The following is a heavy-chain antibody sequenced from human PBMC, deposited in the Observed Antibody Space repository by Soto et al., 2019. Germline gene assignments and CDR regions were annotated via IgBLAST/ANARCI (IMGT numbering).Heavy chain of an antibody. D-gene: IGHD3-22*01. CDR2: IYRNDDK. CDR3: AHSPFYDHSGYPDF. J-gene: IGHJ4*02. V-gene: IGHV2-5*01. CDR1: GFSLSTSGAG. Sequence: QITLKESGPALVKPTQTLTLTCTFSGFSLSTSGAGVTWIRQPPGKALEWLALIYRNDDKRYTPSLKNRLTISKDTSKNQVVLTMTTMDPVDTATYYCAHSPFYDHSGYPDFWGQGTLVTVSS.